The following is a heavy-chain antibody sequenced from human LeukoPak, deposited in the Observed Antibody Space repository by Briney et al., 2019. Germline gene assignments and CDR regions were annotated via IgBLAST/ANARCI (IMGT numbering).Heavy chain of an antibody. CDR3: ARAYSSSWYFDY. Sequence: PGGSLRLSCAASGFTFSSYSMNWVRQAPGKGLEWVSSISSSSIYIYYADSVKGRFTISRDNAKNSLYLQMNSLRAEDTAVYYCARAYSSSWYFDYWGQGTLVTVSS. V-gene: IGHV3-21*01. J-gene: IGHJ4*02. CDR1: GFTFSSYS. D-gene: IGHD6-13*01. CDR2: ISSSSIYI.